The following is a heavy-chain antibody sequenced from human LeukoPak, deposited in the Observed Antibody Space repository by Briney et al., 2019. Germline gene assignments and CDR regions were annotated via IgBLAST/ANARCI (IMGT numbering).Heavy chain of an antibody. V-gene: IGHV3-9*01. J-gene: IGHJ3*02. CDR3: AKDARVASGAFDI. CDR1: GFTFDDYA. D-gene: IGHD5-12*01. CDR2: ISWNSGSI. Sequence: PGGSLRLSCAASGFTFDDYAMHWVRQAPGKGLEWVSGISWNSGSIGYADSVKGRFTISRDNAKNSLYLQMNSLRAEDTALYYCAKDARVASGAFDIWGQGTMVTVSS.